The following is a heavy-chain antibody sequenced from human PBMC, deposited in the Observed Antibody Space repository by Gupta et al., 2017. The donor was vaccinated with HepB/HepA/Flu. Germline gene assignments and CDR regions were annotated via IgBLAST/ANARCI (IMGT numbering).Heavy chain of an antibody. J-gene: IGHJ6*02. Sequence: QLQLQESGPGLVKPSETLSLTCTVPGGSISSSSYYWVWLRQPPGKGLEWIASIYYSGSTYYNPSLKSRVTRSVDTCKNQFSLRLSSVTAADTAVYYCARDVLTSRGYYGMDVWGQGTTVTVSS. V-gene: IGHV4-39*01. CDR1: GGSISSSSYY. CDR2: IYYSGST. CDR3: ARDVLTSRGYYGMDV. D-gene: IGHD3-9*01.